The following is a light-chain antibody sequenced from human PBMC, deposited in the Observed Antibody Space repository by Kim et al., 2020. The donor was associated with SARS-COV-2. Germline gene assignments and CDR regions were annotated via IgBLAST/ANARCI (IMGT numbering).Light chain of an antibody. J-gene: IGKJ2*01. CDR2: GAS. CDR3: QHYNNWPPYT. Sequence: VSPGERTPLSCMASQRVSSNLAWYQQKPGRAPRLLIYGASTRATDIPARFSGSGSGTEFTLTISSLQSEEFAVYYCQHYNNWPPYTFGQGTTLDI. V-gene: IGKV3-15*01. CDR1: QRVSSN.